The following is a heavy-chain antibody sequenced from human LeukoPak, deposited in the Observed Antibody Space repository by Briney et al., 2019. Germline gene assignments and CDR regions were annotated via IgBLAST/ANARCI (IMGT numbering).Heavy chain of an antibody. V-gene: IGHV3-9*01. D-gene: IGHD1-14*01. CDR2: ISWNSGSI. CDR3: AKFGSDSDY. J-gene: IGHJ4*02. CDR1: GFTFDDYA. Sequence: PGGSLRLSCAASGFTFDDYAMHWVRQAPGKGLEWVSGISWNSGSIGYADSVKGRFTISRDNAKNSLYLQMNSLRAEDTALYYCAKFGSDSDYWGQGTLVTVSS.